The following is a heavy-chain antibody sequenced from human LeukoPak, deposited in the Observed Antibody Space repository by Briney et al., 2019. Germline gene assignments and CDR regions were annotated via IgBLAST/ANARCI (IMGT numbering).Heavy chain of an antibody. V-gene: IGHV3-11*01. Sequence: GGSLVLSCAASGFIFSDFYMSWIRQAPGKGLEWVSYISSGGLTTHYADSVKGRFTISRDNAKTSLSLQMDSLRAEDTAVYFCARVERHMTMVTQPDYWGQGTLVTVSS. CDR3: ARVERHMTMVTQPDY. CDR1: GFIFSDFY. J-gene: IGHJ4*02. D-gene: IGHD4/OR15-4a*01. CDR2: ISSGGLTT.